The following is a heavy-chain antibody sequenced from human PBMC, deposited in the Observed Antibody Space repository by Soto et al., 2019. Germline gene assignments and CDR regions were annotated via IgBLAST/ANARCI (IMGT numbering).Heavy chain of an antibody. D-gene: IGHD3-10*01. J-gene: IGHJ4*02. CDR3: ATSYGSGYRAFDY. V-gene: IGHV1-69*02. CDR1: GDTFAFHS. Sequence: QVQLVQSGAEVKRPWSSVKVSCKASGDTFAFHSINWVRQAPGLGRAWMGRINPILSMSNYAQRFQGRVTMTADKSTSTAYMVLSSLRSEDTAIYYCATSYGSGYRAFDYWGQGALVTVSS. CDR2: INPILSMS.